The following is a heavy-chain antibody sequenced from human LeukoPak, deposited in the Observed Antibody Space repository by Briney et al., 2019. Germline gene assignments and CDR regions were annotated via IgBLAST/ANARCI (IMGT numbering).Heavy chain of an antibody. V-gene: IGHV3-30*02. D-gene: IGHD3-22*01. CDR3: AKDPDDSSGYYRYYFDY. Sequence: GGSLRLSCGASGFTFSSYGMHWVRQAPGKGLEWVAFIRYDGSNKYYADSVKGRFTISRDNSKNTLYLQMNSLRAEDTAVYYCAKDPDDSSGYYRYYFDYWGQGTLVTVSS. CDR2: IRYDGSNK. CDR1: GFTFSSYG. J-gene: IGHJ4*02.